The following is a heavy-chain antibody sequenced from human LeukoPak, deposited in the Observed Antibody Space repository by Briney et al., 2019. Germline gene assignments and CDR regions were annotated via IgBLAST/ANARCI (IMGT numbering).Heavy chain of an antibody. CDR2: ISNRISLI. J-gene: IGHJ4*02. CDR3: ARYLLRGGGFITGFDY. V-gene: IGHV3-21*05. D-gene: IGHD5-24*01. Sequence: NSGGSLRLSCAASGFTFSSYLMNWVRPAPGKGLEWVSYISNRISLIYYADTLKRRFPISRYNVNISLYLQMHSLRDEYTSVYYCARYLLRGGGFITGFDYWGQGTLLSVSS. CDR1: GFTFSSYL.